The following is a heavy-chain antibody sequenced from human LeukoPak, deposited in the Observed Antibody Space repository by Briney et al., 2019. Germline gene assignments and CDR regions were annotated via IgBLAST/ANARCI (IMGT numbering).Heavy chain of an antibody. J-gene: IGHJ4*02. D-gene: IGHD6-19*01. CDR1: GGSIRSSSYY. Sequence: TSQTLSLTCTVSGGSIRSSSYYWGWIRQPPGKGLEWIGSNYYSGSTYYNASLKSRGTISVDTSKNQFSLKLNSVTAADTAVYFCARQVVAVAGTGYFDYWGQGTLVTVSS. V-gene: IGHV4-39*01. CDR3: ARQVVAVAGTGYFDY. CDR2: NYYSGST.